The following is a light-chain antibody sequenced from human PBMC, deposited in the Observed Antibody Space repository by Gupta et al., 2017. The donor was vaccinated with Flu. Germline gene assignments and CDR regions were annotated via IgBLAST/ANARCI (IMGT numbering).Light chain of an antibody. CDR2: GAS. V-gene: IGKV3-15*01. J-gene: IGKJ4*01. Sequence: LMTQSPVTLSVSPGERVTLSCRASETVKTDLAWYQQKAGQAPRLLIHGASNRASGVPARFSGSGYVKDLTLTISSLQYEDIALYYCLQDQKWPPLTFGGATKLEI. CDR3: LQDQKWPPLT. CDR1: ETVKTD.